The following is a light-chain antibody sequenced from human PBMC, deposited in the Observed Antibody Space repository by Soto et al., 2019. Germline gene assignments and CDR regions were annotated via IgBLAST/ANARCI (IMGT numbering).Light chain of an antibody. CDR2: DVT. V-gene: IGLV2-11*01. J-gene: IGLJ2*01. CDR3: CSYAGSHTF. Sequence: SALTQPRSVSGSPGQSVTISCTGTNNDIGVYNFVSWYQQHPGKAPKLIIYDVTARPSGVPDRFSGSKSGTTASLTISGLQGEDEGDYYCCSYAGSHTFFGGGTKLTVL. CDR1: NNDIGVYNF.